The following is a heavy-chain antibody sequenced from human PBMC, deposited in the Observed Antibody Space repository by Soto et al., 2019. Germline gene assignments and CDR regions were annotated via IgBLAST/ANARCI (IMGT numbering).Heavy chain of an antibody. V-gene: IGHV3-33*01. D-gene: IGHD2-2*02. CDR2: IRYDGSNK. Sequence: GGSLRLSCAASGFTFNNYGMHWVRQAPGKGLEWVAVIRYDGSNKYYADSVKGRFTISRDNSKNTLFLQMNSLRAEDTAVYYCARTAQYPFDYWGQGTLVTVSS. CDR1: GFTFNNYG. CDR3: ARTAQYPFDY. J-gene: IGHJ4*02.